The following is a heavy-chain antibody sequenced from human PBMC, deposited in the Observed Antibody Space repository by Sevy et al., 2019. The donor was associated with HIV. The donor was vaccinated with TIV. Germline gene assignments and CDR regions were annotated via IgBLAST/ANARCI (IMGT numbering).Heavy chain of an antibody. Sequence: GGSLRLSCAASGFTFSSYDMHWVRQATGKGLEWVSAIGTAGDTYYPGSVKGRFTISRENAKNSLYLQMNSLRAGDTAVYYCARAIFSYYYDSSDGAFDIWGQRTMVTVSS. CDR3: ARAIFSYYYDSSDGAFDI. CDR1: GFTFSSYD. D-gene: IGHD3-22*01. V-gene: IGHV3-13*01. J-gene: IGHJ3*02. CDR2: IGTAGDT.